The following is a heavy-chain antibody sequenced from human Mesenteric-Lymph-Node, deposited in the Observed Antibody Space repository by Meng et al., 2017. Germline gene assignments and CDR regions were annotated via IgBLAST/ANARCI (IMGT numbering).Heavy chain of an antibody. D-gene: IGHD4-23*01. J-gene: IGHJ4*02. Sequence: GESLKISCAASGFTFSSYWMSWVRQAPGKGLEWVANIKQDGSEKYYVDSVKGRFTISRDNAKNSLYLQMNSLRAEDTAVYYCARVHFVEYYGGDYVSYWGQGTLVTVSS. CDR1: GFTFSSYW. V-gene: IGHV3-7*01. CDR3: ARVHFVEYYGGDYVSY. CDR2: IKQDGSEK.